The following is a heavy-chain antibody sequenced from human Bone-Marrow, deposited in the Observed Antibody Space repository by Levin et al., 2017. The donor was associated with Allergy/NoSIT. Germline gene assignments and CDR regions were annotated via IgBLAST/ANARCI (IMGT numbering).Heavy chain of an antibody. D-gene: IGHD2-15*01. CDR2: ISESGGST. CDR3: AKSGGFGSCSGDSCYSGA. V-gene: IGHV3-23*01. J-gene: IGHJ5*02. CDR1: GFTFRSYA. Sequence: GGSLRLSCAASGFTFRSYAMSWVRQAPGKGLDWVSSISESGGSTNYADSVKGRFTISRDNSKNMLYLQMTSLRAEDTAVYYCAKSGGFGSCSGDSCYSGAWGQGNLVTVSP.